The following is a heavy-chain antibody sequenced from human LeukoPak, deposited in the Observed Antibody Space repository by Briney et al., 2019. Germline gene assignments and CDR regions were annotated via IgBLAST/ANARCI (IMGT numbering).Heavy chain of an antibody. V-gene: IGHV3-11*01. CDR3: ARGRDGYNWGNDY. CDR1: GFTFRDYY. J-gene: IGHJ4*02. Sequence: GGSLRLSCAACGFTFRDYYMNWIRQTPGKGLKWVSYISSSGSSIYYTDSVKGRFTISRDNAKNSLYLQMNSLRAEDTAVYYCARGRDGYNWGNDYWGQGTLVTVSS. D-gene: IGHD5-24*01. CDR2: ISSSGSSI.